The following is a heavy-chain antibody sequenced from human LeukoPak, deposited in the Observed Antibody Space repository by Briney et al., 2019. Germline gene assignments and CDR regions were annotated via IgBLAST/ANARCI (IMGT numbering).Heavy chain of an antibody. CDR3: AQYSYGPGNDY. CDR2: INTNTGNS. CDR1: GYTFTSYA. J-gene: IGHJ4*02. V-gene: IGHV7-4-1*02. D-gene: IGHD5-18*01. Sequence: GASVKVSCKASGYTFTSYAMNWVRQAPGQGLEWMGWINTNTGNSTYAQGFTGRFVFSLDTSVSTAYLQISSLKAEDTAVYYCAQYSYGPGNDYWGQGTLVTVSS.